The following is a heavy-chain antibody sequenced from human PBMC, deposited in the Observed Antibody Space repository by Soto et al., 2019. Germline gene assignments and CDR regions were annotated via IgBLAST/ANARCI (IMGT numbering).Heavy chain of an antibody. D-gene: IGHD2-2*01. J-gene: IGHJ6*02. V-gene: IGHV1-69*13. CDR2: IIPIFGTA. CDR3: ARDLVPAAMIYYYYYGMDV. Sequence: SVKVSCKASGGTFSSYAISWVRQAPGQGLEWMGGIIPIFGTANYAQKFQGRVTITADESTSTAYMELSSLRSEDTAVYYCARDLVPAAMIYYYYYGMDVWGQGTTVTVSS. CDR1: GGTFSSYA.